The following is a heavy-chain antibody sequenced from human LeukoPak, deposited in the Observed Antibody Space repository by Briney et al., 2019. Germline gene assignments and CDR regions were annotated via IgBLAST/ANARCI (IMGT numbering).Heavy chain of an antibody. CDR3: AKGKRYPDY. D-gene: IGHD1-1*01. V-gene: IGHV3-7*03. CDR2: LNLDGSDK. CDR1: GFTFSESW. Sequence: GGSLRLSCVVSGFTFSESWMSWVRQAPGKGLGWVASLNLDGSDKYYVDSVKGRFTISRDNAKNSLYLQMDSLRVEDTAVYYCAKGKRYPDYWGQGTLVTVSS. J-gene: IGHJ4*02.